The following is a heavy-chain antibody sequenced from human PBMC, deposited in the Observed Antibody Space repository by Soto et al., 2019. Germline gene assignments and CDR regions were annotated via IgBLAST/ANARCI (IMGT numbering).Heavy chain of an antibody. J-gene: IGHJ6*02. Sequence: GASVKVSCKASGYTFTVYYMHCVLQAPLQWREWMGWINPNSGGTNYAQKFQGWVTMTRDTSISTAYMELSRLRSDDTAVYYCARTMVRGVIIMDYYGMDVWGQGTTVTVSS. CDR3: ARTMVRGVIIMDYYGMDV. D-gene: IGHD3-10*01. CDR2: INPNSGGT. CDR1: GYTFTVYY. V-gene: IGHV1-2*04.